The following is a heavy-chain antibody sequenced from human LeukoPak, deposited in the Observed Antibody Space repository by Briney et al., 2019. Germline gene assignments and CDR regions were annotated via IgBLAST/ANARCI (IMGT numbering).Heavy chain of an antibody. V-gene: IGHV3-15*01. CDR1: GYSFMNAW. D-gene: IGHD2/OR15-2a*01. J-gene: IGHJ4*02. CDR2: IKSNADGGTP. Sequence: GGSLRLSCAASGYSFMNAWMIWVRQAPGKGLEWVGRIKSNADGGTPDYAAPARGRFTISRDDSKNTLYLQMNSLKTEDTAVYYCTTFYHEYSPYWGRGTLVTVSS. CDR3: TTFYHEYSPY.